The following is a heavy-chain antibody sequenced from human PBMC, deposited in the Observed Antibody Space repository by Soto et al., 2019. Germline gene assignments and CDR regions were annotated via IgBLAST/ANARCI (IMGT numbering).Heavy chain of an antibody. D-gene: IGHD7-27*01. CDR2: IYNNGNT. Sequence: SVTLSLTCNVSAGSVSSVEYFWSWIRQPPGKGLEWIAYIYNNGNTNYNPSLKSRATISVDTSKNQCSLKLTSVTAADSAVYFCARTVMPVGNLAAFDHWGQGVLVTVSS. V-gene: IGHV4-61*08. J-gene: IGHJ4*02. CDR1: AGSVSSVEYF. CDR3: ARTVMPVGNLAAFDH.